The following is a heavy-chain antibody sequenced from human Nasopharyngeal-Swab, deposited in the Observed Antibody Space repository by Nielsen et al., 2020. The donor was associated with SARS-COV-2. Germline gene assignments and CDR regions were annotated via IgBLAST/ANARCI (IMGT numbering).Heavy chain of an antibody. CDR3: ARDLGSYFDY. J-gene: IGHJ4*02. CDR1: GFTFSSYA. V-gene: IGHV3-30-3*01. Sequence: GGSLRLSCAASGFTFSSYAMHWVRQAPGKGLEWVALISYDGSNKYYADSVKGRFTISRDNSKNTLYLQMNGLRAEDTAVYYCARDLGSYFDYWGQGTLVTVSS. CDR2: ISYDGSNK. D-gene: IGHD7-27*01.